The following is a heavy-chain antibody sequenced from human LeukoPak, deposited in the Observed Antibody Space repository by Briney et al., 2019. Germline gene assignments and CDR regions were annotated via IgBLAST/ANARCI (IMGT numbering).Heavy chain of an antibody. V-gene: IGHV1-18*01. J-gene: IGHJ4*02. D-gene: IGHD3-22*01. CDR2: ISAYNGNT. Sequence: GASVKVSCKASGYTFTSYGISWVRQAPGQGLEWMGWISAYNGNTNYAQKLQGRVTMTTDKSTSTAYMELRSLRSDDTAVYYCARDTYYDSSGYYYVGFDYWGQGTLVTVSS. CDR3: ARDTYYDSSGYYYVGFDY. CDR1: GYTFTSYG.